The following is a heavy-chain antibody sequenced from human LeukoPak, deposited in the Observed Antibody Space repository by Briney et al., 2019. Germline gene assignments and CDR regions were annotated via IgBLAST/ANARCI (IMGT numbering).Heavy chain of an antibody. V-gene: IGHV1-2*02. CDR2: INPNSGGT. D-gene: IGHD6-6*01. CDR3: ARGFVFREEYSSSSIYFDY. J-gene: IGHJ4*02. CDR1: GYTFTGYY. Sequence: ASVKVSCKASGYTFTGYYMHWVRQAPGQGLEWMGWINPNSGGTNYAQKFRGRVTMTRDTSISTAYMELSRLRSDDTAMYYCARGFVFREEYSSSSIYFDYWGQGTLVTVSS.